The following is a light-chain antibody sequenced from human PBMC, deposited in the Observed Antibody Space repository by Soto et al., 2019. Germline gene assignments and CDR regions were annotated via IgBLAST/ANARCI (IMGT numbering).Light chain of an antibody. CDR3: SSYAGSNNRFV. J-gene: IGLJ1*01. CDR1: NSDVGGYNF. V-gene: IGLV2-8*01. Sequence: QSVLTQPPSASGSPGQSVTISCTGTNSDVGGYNFVSWYQQHPGTAPKLIIYEVTKRPSGVPDRFSGSKSGSTASLTVSGLQDEDEADYYCSSYAGSNNRFVFGTGTKLTVL. CDR2: EVT.